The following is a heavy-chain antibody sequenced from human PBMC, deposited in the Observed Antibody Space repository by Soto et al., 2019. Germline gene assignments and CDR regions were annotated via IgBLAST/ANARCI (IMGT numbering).Heavy chain of an antibody. CDR2: IKQDGSDK. CDR3: ARTDPESRRFWDY. D-gene: IGHD3-3*01. J-gene: IGHJ4*02. Sequence: EVQLVESGGGLVQPGGSLRLSCTGSGFTFSKHWMSWVRQAPGQGLEWVANIKQDGSDKKYVDSVKGRFTISRDNAMNSLSLQMNTLRAEDTAVYYCARTDPESRRFWDYWGQGTLVTVSS. CDR1: GFTFSKHW. V-gene: IGHV3-7*04.